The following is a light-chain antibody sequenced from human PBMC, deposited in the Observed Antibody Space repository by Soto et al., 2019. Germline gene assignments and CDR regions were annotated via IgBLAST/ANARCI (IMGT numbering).Light chain of an antibody. J-gene: IGKJ5*01. CDR3: QQRSNWPAFT. CDR1: QSVSIY. CDR2: DAS. V-gene: IGKV3-11*01. Sequence: VLIQSAATLRLSGGESASRSCRASQSVSIYLAWYQQRPGQAPRLLIYDASNRATGIPARFSGSGSGTDFTPTLISLEPQDFAVYYCQQRSNWPAFTVGQGTRVEIK.